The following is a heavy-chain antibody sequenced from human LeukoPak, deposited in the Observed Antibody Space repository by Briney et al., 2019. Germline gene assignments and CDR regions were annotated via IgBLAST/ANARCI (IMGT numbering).Heavy chain of an antibody. CDR3: ARLLVESSSGYIGYFDL. J-gene: IGHJ2*01. CDR1: GGSISSYY. Sequence: PSETLSLTCTVSGGSISSYYWSWIRQPPGKGLEWIGNIYYSGSTNYNPSLKSRVTISVDTSKNQFSLKLSSVTAADTAVYYCARLLVESSSGYIGYFDLWGRGTLVAVSS. V-gene: IGHV4-59*01. D-gene: IGHD6-13*01. CDR2: IYYSGST.